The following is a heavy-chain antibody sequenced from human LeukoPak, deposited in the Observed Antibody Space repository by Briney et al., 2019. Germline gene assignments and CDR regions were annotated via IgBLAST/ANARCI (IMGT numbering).Heavy chain of an antibody. CDR3: AREVGASEFDY. CDR1: GFTFSSYS. J-gene: IGHJ4*02. D-gene: IGHD1-26*01. V-gene: IGHV3-48*04. Sequence: GSLRLSCAASGFTFSSYSMNWVRQAPGKGLEWVSYISSSSSTIYYADSVKGRFTISRDNAKNSLYLQMNSLRAEDTAVYYCAREVGASEFDYWGQGTLVTVSS. CDR2: ISSSSSTI.